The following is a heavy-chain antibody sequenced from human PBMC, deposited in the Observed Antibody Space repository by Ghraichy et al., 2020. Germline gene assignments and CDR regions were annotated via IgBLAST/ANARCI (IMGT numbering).Heavy chain of an antibody. CDR1: GFTFSSSA. D-gene: IGHD5-18*01. CDR2: IVVGSGNT. J-gene: IGHJ6*02. Sequence: SVKVSCKASGFTFSSSAVQWVRQARGQGLEWIGWIVVGSGNTNYAQKFQERVTITRDMSTSTAYMELSSLRSENTAVYYCAADILQRWIQVWNYGMDVWGQGTTVSVSS. CDR3: AADILQRWIQVWNYGMDV. V-gene: IGHV1-58*01.